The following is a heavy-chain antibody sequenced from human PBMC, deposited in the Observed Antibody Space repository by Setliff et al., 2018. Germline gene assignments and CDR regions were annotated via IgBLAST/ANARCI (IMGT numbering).Heavy chain of an antibody. J-gene: IGHJ3*02. D-gene: IGHD1-1*01. CDR3: AKGGDWDDEHYAFDI. V-gene: IGHV3-23*01. Sequence: PGGSLRLSCAASGFSFSSYAMSWVRQAPGKGLEWVSTIIGSGISTYYADSVQGRFSVSRDNSKNSMFLQMNDLRADDTAVYFCAKGGDWDDEHYAFDIWGQGTMVTVSS. CDR2: IIGSGIST. CDR1: GFSFSSYA.